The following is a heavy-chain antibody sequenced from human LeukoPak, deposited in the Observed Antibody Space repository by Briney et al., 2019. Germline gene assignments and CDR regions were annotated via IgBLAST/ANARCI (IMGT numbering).Heavy chain of an antibody. CDR2: FHHGGSP. D-gene: IGHD4-17*01. V-gene: IGHV4-30-4*01. Sequence: SETLSLTCAVSGGSINNGDYIWTWIRQPPGKGREWIGRFHHGGSPSYNPSLQSRVTISADTSKNQFSLNLRSVTDADTAVYYCARGLNTDKIDYWGQGTLVTVSS. CDR1: GGSINNGDYI. CDR3: ARGLNTDKIDY. J-gene: IGHJ4*02.